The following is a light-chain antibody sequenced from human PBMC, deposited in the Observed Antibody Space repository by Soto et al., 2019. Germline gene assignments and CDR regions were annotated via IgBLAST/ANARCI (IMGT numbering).Light chain of an antibody. CDR1: QSVSKY. CDR3: QQYGGSPQT. J-gene: IGKJ1*01. Sequence: EIVLTQSPGTLALSPGEGATLSCRASQSVSKYLAWYQQKPGQAPRLLIYGASSRATGIPDSFSGSGSGTDFTLTISRLEPEDFAVYYCQQYGGSPQTFGKGTKV. CDR2: GAS. V-gene: IGKV3-20*01.